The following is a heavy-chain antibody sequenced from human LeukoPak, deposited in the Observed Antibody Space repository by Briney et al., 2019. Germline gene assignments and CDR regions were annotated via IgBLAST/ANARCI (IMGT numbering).Heavy chain of an antibody. Sequence: GGSLRLSCAASGFPFSTYWMSWVRQAPGKGLEWVANINQDGTEKYYVDSVKGRFTISRDNSKNTLYLQMNSLRAEDTAVYYCARIIAAAWIDYWGQGTLVTVSS. D-gene: IGHD6-13*01. J-gene: IGHJ4*02. CDR3: ARIIAAAWIDY. CDR2: INQDGTEK. V-gene: IGHV3-7*01. CDR1: GFPFSTYW.